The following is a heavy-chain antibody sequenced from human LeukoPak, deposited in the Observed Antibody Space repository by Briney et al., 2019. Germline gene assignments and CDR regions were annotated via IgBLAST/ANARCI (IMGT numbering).Heavy chain of an antibody. J-gene: IGHJ4*02. CDR3: ARHLRSGAVDY. D-gene: IGHD4-17*01. V-gene: IGHV4-59*08. CDR1: GGSISSYY. CDR2: IYYSGST. Sequence: SETLSLTCTVSGGSISSYYWSWIRQLPGKGLEWIGYIYYSGSTNYNPSLKSRVTISVDTSKNQFSLKLSSVTAADTAVYYCARHLRSGAVDYWGQGTLVTVSS.